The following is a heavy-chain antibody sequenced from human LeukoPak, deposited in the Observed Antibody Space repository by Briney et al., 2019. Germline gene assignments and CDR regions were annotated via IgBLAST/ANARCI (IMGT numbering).Heavy chain of an antibody. V-gene: IGHV1-46*01. Sequence: ASVKVSCKASGHTFTSYYMHWVRQAPGQGLEWMGIINPSGGSTSYAQKFQGRVTMTMDTSTSTVYMELSSLRSEDTAVDYCAREVVHYYDSSGGSDYWGQGTLVTVSS. D-gene: IGHD3-22*01. CDR2: INPSGGST. CDR1: GHTFTSYY. J-gene: IGHJ4*02. CDR3: AREVVHYYDSSGGSDY.